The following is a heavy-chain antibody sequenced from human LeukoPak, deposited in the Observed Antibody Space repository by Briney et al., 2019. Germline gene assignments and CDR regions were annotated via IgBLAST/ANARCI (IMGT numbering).Heavy chain of an antibody. CDR3: ARDPYAFVGLDY. CDR1: GGSISSGGYS. D-gene: IGHD2-2*01. CDR2: IYHSGST. Sequence: PSETLSLTCAVSGGSISSGGYSWSWIRQPPGKGLEWIGYIYHSGSTYYNPSLKSRVTTSVDRSKNQFTLKLSSVTAADTAVYYCARDPYAFVGLDYWGQGTLVTVSS. J-gene: IGHJ4*02. V-gene: IGHV4-30-2*01.